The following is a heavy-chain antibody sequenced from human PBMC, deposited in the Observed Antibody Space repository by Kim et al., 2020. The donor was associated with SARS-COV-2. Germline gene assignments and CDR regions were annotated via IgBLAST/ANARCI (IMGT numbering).Heavy chain of an antibody. V-gene: IGHV3-15*01. J-gene: IGHJ4*02. CDR2: IKTTDEGGPT. CDR3: STLHKIIG. CDR1: GFTFRDAW. Sequence: GGSLRLSCAASGFTFRDAWMSWVRQAPGKGLGWVGRIKTTDEGGPTDYAAPGKGRFTISRDDAKNTLYLQMKSLKTEDTAVYYCSTLHKIIGWGQGTMAT.